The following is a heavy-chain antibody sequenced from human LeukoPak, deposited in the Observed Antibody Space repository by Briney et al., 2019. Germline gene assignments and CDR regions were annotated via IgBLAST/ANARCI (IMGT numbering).Heavy chain of an antibody. CDR1: GGSFSGYY. CDR3: ARVRLFGVVPSTSNYYMDV. CDR2: IKHSGST. V-gene: IGHV4-34*01. J-gene: IGHJ6*03. D-gene: IGHD3-3*01. Sequence: SETLSLTCAVYGGSFSGYYWSWIRQPPGKGLEWIGEIKHSGSTNYNPSLKSRVTISVDTSKNQFSLKLGSVTAADTAVYYCARVRLFGVVPSTSNYYMDVWGKGTTVTVSS.